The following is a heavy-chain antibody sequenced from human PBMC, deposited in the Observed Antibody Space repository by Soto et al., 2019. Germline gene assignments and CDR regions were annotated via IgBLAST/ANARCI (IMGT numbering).Heavy chain of an antibody. CDR1: GFTFSSYW. V-gene: IGHV3-7*05. Sequence: PGGSLRLSCTASGFTFSSYWMNWVRQAPGKGLEWVGNIKEDGSEKFYVDSVKGRFTISRDNAKNSLYLDMNSLRVEDTAIYFCARDLGGPWGQGTLVTVSS. J-gene: IGHJ5*02. D-gene: IGHD1-26*01. CDR2: IKEDGSEK. CDR3: ARDLGGP.